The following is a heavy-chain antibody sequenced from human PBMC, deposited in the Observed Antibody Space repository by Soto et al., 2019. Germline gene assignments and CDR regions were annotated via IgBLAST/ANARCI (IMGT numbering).Heavy chain of an antibody. J-gene: IGHJ4*02. CDR1: GGSISSYY. D-gene: IGHD2-8*01. Sequence: SETLSLTCTVSGGSISSYYWSWIRQPPGKGLEWIGYIYSSGSTNYNPSLKSRVTISVDTSKNQFSLKLTSVTAADTAVYYCARQDPHCTNGVCQVDYWGQGTLVTVSS. V-gene: IGHV4-4*08. CDR3: ARQDPHCTNGVCQVDY. CDR2: IYSSGST.